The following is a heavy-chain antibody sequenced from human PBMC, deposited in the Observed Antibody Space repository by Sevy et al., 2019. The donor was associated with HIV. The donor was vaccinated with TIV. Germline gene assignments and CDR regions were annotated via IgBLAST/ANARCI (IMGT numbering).Heavy chain of an antibody. CDR3: VRILSTSYYNYHALDV. V-gene: IGHV1-8*01. D-gene: IGHD2-2*01. Sequence: VSVKVSCRASGYTFTSYDIHWVRQTTGQGLEWMGWMSPNSGNTGYAQKFQGRVTMTRDTSKGTAYMELSSLRSDDTAVYYCVRILSTSYYNYHALDVWGQGTTVTVSS. CDR2: MSPNSGNT. CDR1: GYTFTSYD. J-gene: IGHJ6*02.